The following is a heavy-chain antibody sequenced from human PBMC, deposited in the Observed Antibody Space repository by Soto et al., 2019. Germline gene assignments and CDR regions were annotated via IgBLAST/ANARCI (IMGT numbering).Heavy chain of an antibody. V-gene: IGHV4-4*07. CDR3: TRDRSEGSGRYFWVDS. D-gene: IGHD1-26*01. CDR2: IYTSGSA. Sequence: QVQLQESGPGLVKPSETLSLTCTVSGGSINFYNWSWIRQPAGKGLEWIGRIYTSGSANYNPSLKSRVTMSVDTSKNQLSLKLRSVSAADSAIYYCTRDRSEGSGRYFWVDSWGQGILVTVSS. CDR1: GGSINFYN. J-gene: IGHJ4*02.